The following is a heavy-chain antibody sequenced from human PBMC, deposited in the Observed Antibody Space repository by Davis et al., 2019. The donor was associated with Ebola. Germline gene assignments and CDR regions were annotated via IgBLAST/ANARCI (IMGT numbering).Heavy chain of an antibody. CDR3: ARMPTVTADHWYFDL. CDR1: GGSISSSSYY. D-gene: IGHD4-17*01. Sequence: MPSETLSLTCTVSGGSISSSSYYWAWIRQPPGKGLEWIGSIYYSGSTYYNPSLKSRVTISVDTSKNQFSLSLSSVTAADTAVYYCARMPTVTADHWYFDLWGRGTLVAVSS. J-gene: IGHJ2*01. CDR2: IYYSGST. V-gene: IGHV4-39*07.